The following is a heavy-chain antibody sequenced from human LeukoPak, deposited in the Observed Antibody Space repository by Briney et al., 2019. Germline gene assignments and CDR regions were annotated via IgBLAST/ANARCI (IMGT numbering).Heavy chain of an antibody. D-gene: IGHD3-22*01. J-gene: IGHJ4*02. CDR3: ASGGASMEVVGTPDH. CDR2: INTRSDYI. CDR1: GLTFASHS. Sequence: GGSLRLSRAAAGLTFASHSIYSVRQAPGKGLEWVSCINTRSDYIYYADSVRGRFTISRDNAKNSVFLQMNSLRAEDTAENDWASGGASMEVVGTPDHWGQGTLVTVSS. V-gene: IGHV3-21*01.